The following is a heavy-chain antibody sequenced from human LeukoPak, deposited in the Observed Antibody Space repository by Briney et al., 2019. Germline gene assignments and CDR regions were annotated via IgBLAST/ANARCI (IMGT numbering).Heavy chain of an antibody. J-gene: IGHJ4*02. CDR1: GYTFTSYG. V-gene: IGHV1-18*01. CDR3: XXXXGRSYYDSSGYYDY. D-gene: IGHD3-22*01. Sequence: ASVTVSCKASGYTFTSYGISWVRQAPGQGLEWMGWISAYNGNTNYAQTLQGRVTMTTDTSTSTAYMELRSLRSDDTAGYYSXXXXGRSYYDSSGYYDYWGQGTLVPVSS. CDR2: ISAYNGNT.